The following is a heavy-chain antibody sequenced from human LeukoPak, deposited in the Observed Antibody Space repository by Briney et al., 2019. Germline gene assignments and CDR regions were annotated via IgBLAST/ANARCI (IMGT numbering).Heavy chain of an antibody. V-gene: IGHV3-7*01. CDR1: GFTFSTYW. CDR3: ARLRDDVTKLGY. Sequence: GGSLRLSCAASGFTFSTYWMSWVRQAPGKGLEWVANINQDGSQKRYVDSVQGRFTISRDNTKNSLFLQMNSLRAEDTAVYYCARLRDDVTKLGYWGQGTLVTVSS. D-gene: IGHD2-8*01. J-gene: IGHJ4*02. CDR2: INQDGSQK.